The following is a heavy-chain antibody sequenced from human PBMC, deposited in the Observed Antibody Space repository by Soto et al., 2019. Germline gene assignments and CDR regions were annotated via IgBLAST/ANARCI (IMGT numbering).Heavy chain of an antibody. Sequence: ASVKVSCKASGYTFTSDAMHWVRQAPGQRLEWMGWINAGNGNTKYSQKFQGRVTITRDTSASTAYMELSSLRSEDTAVYYCARVQAAPYYYGMDVWGQGTTVTVS. D-gene: IGHD6-6*01. CDR3: ARVQAAPYYYGMDV. CDR2: INAGNGNT. J-gene: IGHJ6*02. V-gene: IGHV1-3*01. CDR1: GYTFTSDA.